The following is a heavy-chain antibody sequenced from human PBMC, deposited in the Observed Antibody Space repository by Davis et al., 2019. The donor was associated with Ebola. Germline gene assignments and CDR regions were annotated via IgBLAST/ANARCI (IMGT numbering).Heavy chain of an antibody. V-gene: IGHV4-4*07. Sequence: PSETLSLTCPVSAGSISSYYSSWIRQPAGKGLEWIGRIYTSGSTNYNPSLKSRVTMSVDTSKNQFSLKLSSVTAADTAVYYCARDKTAVAGWFDPWGQGTLVTVSS. CDR2: IYTSGST. J-gene: IGHJ5*02. CDR3: ARDKTAVAGWFDP. D-gene: IGHD6-19*01. CDR1: AGSISSYY.